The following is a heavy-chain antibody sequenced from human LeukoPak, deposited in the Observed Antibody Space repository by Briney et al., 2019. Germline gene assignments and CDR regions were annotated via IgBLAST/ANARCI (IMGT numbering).Heavy chain of an antibody. CDR3: VKYGADV. J-gene: IGHJ6*02. CDR1: GGTFSTYA. V-gene: IGHV3-23*01. Sequence: VASVKVSCKASGGTFSTYAMSWVRQPPGKGLEWVSAISGSDGSTYYADSVKGRFTISRDNSKNTLYLQMNSLRAEDTAVYYCVKYGADVWGQGTTVTVSS. D-gene: IGHD3-10*01. CDR2: ISGSDGST.